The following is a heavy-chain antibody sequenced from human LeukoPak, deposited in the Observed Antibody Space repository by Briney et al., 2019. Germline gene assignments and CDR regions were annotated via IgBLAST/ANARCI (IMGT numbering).Heavy chain of an antibody. CDR1: GDSVSSNSAA. J-gene: IGHJ4*02. V-gene: IGHV6-1*01. D-gene: IGHD6-25*01. CDR3: ARSGGSTDLDY. CDR2: TYYRSTWYK. Sequence: QSGPRLVKPSQTLSLTCAISGDSVSSNSAAWNWIRQSLSRGLEWLGRTYYRSTWYKDYAVSVKSRLTINPDTSKNQVFLQLSSVTPEDTAVYYCARSGGSTDLDYWGQGTLVTVSS.